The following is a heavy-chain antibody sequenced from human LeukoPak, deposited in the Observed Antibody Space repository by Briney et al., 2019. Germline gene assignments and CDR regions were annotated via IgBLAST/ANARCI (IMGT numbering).Heavy chain of an antibody. CDR2: INHSGST. CDR1: GGSFSGYY. V-gene: IGHV4-34*01. Sequence: SETLSLTCAVYGGSFSGYYWSWIRQPPGKGLEWIGEINHSGSTNYNPSLKSRVTISVDTSKNQFSLKLSSVTAADTAVYYCARKGEAYGDYWAYYYYMDVWGKGTTVTVSS. CDR3: ARKGEAYGDYWAYYYYMDV. D-gene: IGHD4-17*01. J-gene: IGHJ6*03.